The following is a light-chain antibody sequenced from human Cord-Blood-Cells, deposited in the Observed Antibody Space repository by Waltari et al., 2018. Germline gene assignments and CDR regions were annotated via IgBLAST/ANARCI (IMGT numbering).Light chain of an antibody. CDR1: QSVLYSSNNKNY. Sequence: DIVMTQSPDFLAVSLGERATINCKSSQSVLYSSNNKNYLTWYQQKPGQPLKLLIYWASTRESGVPDRFSGSGSGTDFTLTISSLQAEDVAVYYCQQYYSTPFTFGQGTRLEIK. J-gene: IGKJ5*01. V-gene: IGKV4-1*01. CDR2: WAS. CDR3: QQYYSTPFT.